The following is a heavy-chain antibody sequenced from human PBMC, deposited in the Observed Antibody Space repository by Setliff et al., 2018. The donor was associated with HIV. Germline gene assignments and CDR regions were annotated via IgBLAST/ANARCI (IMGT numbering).Heavy chain of an antibody. CDR1: GGSISSNSYY. J-gene: IGHJ6*02. CDR3: ARGGYYYYFGVDV. CDR2: IYTSGST. V-gene: IGHV4-61*02. Sequence: SETLSLTCTVSGGSISSNSYYWNWIRQPAGKGLEWIGRIYTSGSTDYNPSLKSRVTMSVDTSKNQFSLKLSSVTAADTAVYYCARGGYYYYFGVDVWGQGTTVTVSS. D-gene: IGHD3-16*01.